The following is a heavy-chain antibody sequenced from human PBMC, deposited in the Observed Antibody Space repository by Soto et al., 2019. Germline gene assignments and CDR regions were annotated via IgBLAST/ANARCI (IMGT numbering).Heavy chain of an antibody. CDR3: AREVPALHPGLRYGMDL. CDR1: GGSISRYY. CDR2: IYYSGST. V-gene: IGHV4-59*01. J-gene: IGHJ6*02. Sequence: PSKTLSLTCTVSGGSISRYYWSWIRQPPGKGLEWIGYIYYSGSTNYNPSLKSRVTISVDTPKNQFSLKLSSVTAADTAVYYCAREVPALHPGLRYGMDLWGQGTTVTVSS.